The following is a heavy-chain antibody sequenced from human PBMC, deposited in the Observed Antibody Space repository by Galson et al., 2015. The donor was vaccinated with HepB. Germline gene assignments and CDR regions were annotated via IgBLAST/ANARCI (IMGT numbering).Heavy chain of an antibody. CDR1: GFTFSSYA. CDR2: ISSNGGST. D-gene: IGHD6-13*01. CDR3: VKEGIAAAGH. V-gene: IGHV3-64D*06. Sequence: SLRLSCAASGFTFSSYAMHWVRQAPGKGLEYVSAISSNGGSTYYADSVKGRFTISRDNSKNTLYLQMSSLRAEDTAVYYCVKEGIAAAGHWGQGTLVTVSS. J-gene: IGHJ4*02.